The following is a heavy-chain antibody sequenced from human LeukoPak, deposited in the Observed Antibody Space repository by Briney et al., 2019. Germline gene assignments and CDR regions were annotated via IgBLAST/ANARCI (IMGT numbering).Heavy chain of an antibody. D-gene: IGHD2-2*01. CDR3: ARDVRAYCSSTSCFNTNWFDP. CDR1: GGSISSYY. Sequence: SETLSLTCTVSGGSISSYYWSWIRQPAGKGLEWIGRIYTSGSTNYNPSLKSRVTMSVDTSKNQFSLKLSSVTAADTAVYYCARDVRAYCSSTSCFNTNWFDPWGQGTLVTVSS. CDR2: IYTSGST. V-gene: IGHV4-4*07. J-gene: IGHJ5*02.